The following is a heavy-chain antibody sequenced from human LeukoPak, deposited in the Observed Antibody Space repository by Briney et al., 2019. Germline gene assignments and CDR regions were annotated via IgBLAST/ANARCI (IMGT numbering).Heavy chain of an antibody. J-gene: IGHJ6*03. D-gene: IGHD6-19*01. CDR2: MNPNSGNT. Sequence: ASVKVSCKASGYTFTSYDINWVRQATGQGLEWMGWMNPNSGNTGYAQKFQGRVTITRNTSISTAYMELSSLRSEDTAVYYCARGRGSGWYMSHYYYYMDVWGKGTTVTISS. CDR1: GYTFTSYD. V-gene: IGHV1-8*03. CDR3: ARGRGSGWYMSHYYYYMDV.